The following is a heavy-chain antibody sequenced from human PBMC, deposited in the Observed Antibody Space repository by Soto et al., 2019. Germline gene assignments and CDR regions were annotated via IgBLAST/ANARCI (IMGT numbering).Heavy chain of an antibody. CDR2: INPSGGST. D-gene: IGHD3-3*01. Sequence: ASVKVSCKSSGYTFTSYYMHWVRQAPGRGLEWMGIINPSGGSTSYAQKFQGRVTMTRDTSTSTVYMELSSLRSEDTAMYYCARFRFLENYYYYGMDVWGQGTTVTVSS. CDR3: ARFRFLENYYYYGMDV. V-gene: IGHV1-46*01. J-gene: IGHJ6*02. CDR1: GYTFTSYY.